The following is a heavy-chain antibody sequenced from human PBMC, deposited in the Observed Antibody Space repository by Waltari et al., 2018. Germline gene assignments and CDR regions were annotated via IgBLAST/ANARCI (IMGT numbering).Heavy chain of an antibody. J-gene: IGHJ4*02. CDR1: GGTFSSYA. Sequence: QVQLVQSGAEVKKPGSSVKVSCKASGGTFSSYALRWVRQAPGQGLEWMGRIIPIFGSAHYAQKFQGRVTITADKSTSTAYMELSSLRSEDTAVYYCAMHNGGYSGYDYGLDYWGQGTLVTVSS. CDR3: AMHNGGYSGYDYGLDY. V-gene: IGHV1-69*08. D-gene: IGHD5-12*01. CDR2: IIPIFGSA.